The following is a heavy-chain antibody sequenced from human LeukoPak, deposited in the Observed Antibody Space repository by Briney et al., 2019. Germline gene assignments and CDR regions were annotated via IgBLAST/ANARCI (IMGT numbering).Heavy chain of an antibody. D-gene: IGHD2-2*01. CDR1: GYTFSNYY. V-gene: IGHV1-46*01. J-gene: IGHJ3*02. Sequence: ASVKVSCKASGYTFSNYYMHWVRQAPGQGLGWMGIINPSGGSTSYAQKFQDRVTMTRDTSTSSVFMELSSLRSDDTAVYYCARDQSKYCSSTSCYESDAFDIWGQGTMVTASS. CDR3: ARDQSKYCSSTSCYESDAFDI. CDR2: INPSGGST.